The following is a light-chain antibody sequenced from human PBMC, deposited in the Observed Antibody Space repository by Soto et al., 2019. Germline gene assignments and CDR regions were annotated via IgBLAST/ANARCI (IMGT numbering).Light chain of an antibody. CDR2: GVS. Sequence: QSVLTQPASVSGSLGQSITISCTVTSSDVGAYNYVSWYQQHPGTAPKLLICGVSDRPSGVSNRFSGSKSGNTASLTISGLQAEDEATYYCSSYTSSTFYVFGTGTKVTVL. J-gene: IGLJ1*01. CDR3: SSYTSSTFYV. V-gene: IGLV2-14*01. CDR1: SSDVGAYNY.